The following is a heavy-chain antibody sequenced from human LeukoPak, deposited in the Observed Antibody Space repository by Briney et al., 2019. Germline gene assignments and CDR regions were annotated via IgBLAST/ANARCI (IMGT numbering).Heavy chain of an antibody. Sequence: PSETLSLTCTVSGDSISTSTFYWGWIRQPPGKGLEWIGNVFYNGRTYSNPSLKSRVTISVDTSKNQFSLRLSSVTAADTAVYFCARDGGGIYWTHFDYWGLGVLVTVSS. CDR1: GDSISTSTFY. V-gene: IGHV4-39*07. D-gene: IGHD5-12*01. J-gene: IGHJ4*02. CDR2: VFYNGRT. CDR3: ARDGGGIYWTHFDY.